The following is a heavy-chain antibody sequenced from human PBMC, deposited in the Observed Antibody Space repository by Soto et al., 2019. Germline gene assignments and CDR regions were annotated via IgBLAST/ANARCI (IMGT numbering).Heavy chain of an antibody. CDR3: ARMQWLARSFDY. J-gene: IGHJ4*02. CDR2: IYPGDSDT. V-gene: IGHV5-51*01. CDR1: GYSFTNYW. D-gene: IGHD6-19*01. Sequence: GESLKISCKVSGYSFTNYWIGWVRQMPGKGLEWMAIIYPGDSDTRYNPSFQGYVTISADKSNSTAYLQWSSLKASDTAMYYCARMQWLARSFDYWGQGTLVTVSS.